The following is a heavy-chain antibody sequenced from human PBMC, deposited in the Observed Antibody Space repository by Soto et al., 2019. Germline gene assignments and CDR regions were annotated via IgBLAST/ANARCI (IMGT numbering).Heavy chain of an antibody. CDR1: GGSISSGGYY. D-gene: IGHD4-17*01. Sequence: QVQLQESGPGLVKPSQTLSLTCTVSGGSISSGGYYWSWIRQHPGKGLEWIGYIYYSGSTYYNPSLKSRVTISVDTSKNQFSLKLSSVTAADTAVYYCARDGNTPYGESPISFDYWGQGTLVTVSS. CDR2: IYYSGST. J-gene: IGHJ4*02. CDR3: ARDGNTPYGESPISFDY. V-gene: IGHV4-31*03.